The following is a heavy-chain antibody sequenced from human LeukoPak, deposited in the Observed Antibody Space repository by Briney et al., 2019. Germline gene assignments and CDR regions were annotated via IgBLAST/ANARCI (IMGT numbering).Heavy chain of an antibody. Sequence: ASVKVSCKASGYTFTSYGISWVRQAPGQGLEWMGWISAYNGNTNYAQRLQGRVTMTTDTSTSTAYMELRSLKSDDTAVYYCARVGQWLVRGAFDIWGQGTMVTVSS. CDR3: ARVGQWLVRGAFDI. J-gene: IGHJ3*02. CDR1: GYTFTSYG. CDR2: ISAYNGNT. D-gene: IGHD6-19*01. V-gene: IGHV1-18*04.